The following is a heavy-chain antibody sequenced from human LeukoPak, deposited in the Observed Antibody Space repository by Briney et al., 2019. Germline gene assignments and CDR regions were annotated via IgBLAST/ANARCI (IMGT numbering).Heavy chain of an antibody. Sequence: ASVKVSCKASGYTFTGYYMHWVRQAPGQGLEWMGWINPNSGGTNYAQKFQGRVTMTRDTSISTAYMELSSLRSEDTAVYYCARGIWDSSGYYFDYWGQGTLVTVSS. CDR3: ARGIWDSSGYYFDY. V-gene: IGHV1-2*02. CDR1: GYTFTGYY. D-gene: IGHD3-22*01. J-gene: IGHJ4*02. CDR2: INPNSGGT.